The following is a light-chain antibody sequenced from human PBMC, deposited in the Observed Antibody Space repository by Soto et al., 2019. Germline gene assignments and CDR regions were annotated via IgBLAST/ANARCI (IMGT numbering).Light chain of an antibody. V-gene: IGLV2-8*01. CDR3: SSFAGSNNFPYV. CDR1: SSDVGAYDY. Sequence: SVLTQPPSASGSPGQSVTISCTGTSSDVGAYDYVSWYQQHPGKAPKLMIYGINKRPSGVPDRFSGSKSGNTASLTVSGLQAEDEADYYCSSFAGSNNFPYVFGTGTKVTVL. CDR2: GIN. J-gene: IGLJ1*01.